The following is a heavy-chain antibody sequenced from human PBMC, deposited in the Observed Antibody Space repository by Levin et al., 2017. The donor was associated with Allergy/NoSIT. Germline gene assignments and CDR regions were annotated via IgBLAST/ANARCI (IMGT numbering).Heavy chain of an antibody. CDR2: IRPDNDIR. V-gene: IGHV3-48*04. J-gene: IGHJ4*02. D-gene: IGHD2-8*02. CDR3: ARDHSWSSDS. CDR1: GFTFSSYS. Sequence: GGSLRLSCAASGFTFSSYSMNWVRQAPGKGLEWISYIRPDNDIRSYADSVKGRFTISRDNARNSLYLQMNSLRAADTAVYYCARDHSWSSDSWDRGTLVTVSS.